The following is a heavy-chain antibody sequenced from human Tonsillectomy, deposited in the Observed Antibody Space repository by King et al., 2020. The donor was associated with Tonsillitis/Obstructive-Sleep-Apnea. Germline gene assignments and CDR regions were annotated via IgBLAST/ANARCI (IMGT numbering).Heavy chain of an antibody. D-gene: IGHD2-15*01. J-gene: IGHJ5*01. Sequence: QLQESGPGQVKSSGTLSLTCAVSGDSITTSNWWTWVRQSPGKGLEWIGEIYHSGSTNYNSSLKSRVTISIDMTNNHFSLHLSSVTAADTAVYYCARSKGALRVPCDSWGQGALVTVSS. CDR1: GDSITTSNW. CDR2: IYHSGST. V-gene: IGHV4-4*02. CDR3: ARSKGALRVPCDS.